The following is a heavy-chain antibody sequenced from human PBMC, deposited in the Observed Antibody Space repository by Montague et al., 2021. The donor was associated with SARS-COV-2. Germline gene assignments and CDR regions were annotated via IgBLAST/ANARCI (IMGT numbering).Heavy chain of an antibody. Sequence: CAISGDSVSSSSVAWNWLRQSPPRGLEWLGRPYFRSCFYNDYALSVKSRLNIQPDSAKNQFSLQLTSVTPEDTAIYYCARQDASGWLTFDYWGQGILVTVSS. CDR3: ARQDASGWLTFDY. V-gene: IGHV6-1*01. D-gene: IGHD6-19*01. CDR2: PYFRSCFYN. J-gene: IGHJ4*02. CDR1: GDSVSSSSVA.